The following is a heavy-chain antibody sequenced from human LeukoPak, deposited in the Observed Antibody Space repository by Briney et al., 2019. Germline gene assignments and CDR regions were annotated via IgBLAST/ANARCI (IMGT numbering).Heavy chain of an antibody. CDR1: GGSISSGSYY. CDR2: IYTSGST. J-gene: IGHJ5*01. CDR3: ARVSKGWFDS. D-gene: IGHD4-11*01. V-gene: IGHV4-61*02. Sequence: SGTLCLSCTVSGGSISSGSYYWGCIRQPAGKGLEWSGRIYTSGSTNYNPSLNSRITISVDTSKNQFSLKLSSVTAADTAVYYCARVSKGWFDSWGQGTLVTVSS.